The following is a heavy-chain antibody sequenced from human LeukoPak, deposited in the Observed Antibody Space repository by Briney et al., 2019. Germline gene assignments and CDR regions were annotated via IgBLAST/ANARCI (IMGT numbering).Heavy chain of an antibody. J-gene: IGHJ4*02. D-gene: IGHD4-23*01. V-gene: IGHV4-34*10. Sequence: RITMSVDTSKNQFYLNLSSVTAADTAVYYCARKGLHGGNSHYFDYWGQGTLVTVSS. CDR3: ARKGLHGGNSHYFDY.